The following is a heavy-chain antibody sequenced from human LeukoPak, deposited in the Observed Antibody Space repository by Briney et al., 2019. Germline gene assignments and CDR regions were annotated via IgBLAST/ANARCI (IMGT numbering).Heavy chain of an antibody. CDR1: GYTFTGYY. CDR3: ARAVSSYYYDSSGPPRSQYYYYYYMDV. V-gene: IGHV1-18*04. CDR2: ISAYNGNT. J-gene: IGHJ6*03. D-gene: IGHD3-22*01. Sequence: ASVKVSCKASGYTFTGYYMHWVRQAPGQGLEWMGWISAYNGNTNYAQKLQGRVTMTTDTSTSTAYMELRSLRSDDTAVYYCARAVSSYYYDSSGPPRSQYYYYYYMDVWGKGTTVTISS.